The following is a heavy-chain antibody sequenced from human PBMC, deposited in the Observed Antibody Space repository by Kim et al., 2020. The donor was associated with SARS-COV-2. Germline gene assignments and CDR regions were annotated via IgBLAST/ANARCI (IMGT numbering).Heavy chain of an antibody. V-gene: IGHV1-69*13. CDR1: GGTFSSYA. J-gene: IGHJ6*02. Sequence: SVKVSCKASGGTFSSYAISWVRQAPGQGLEWMGGIIPIFGTANYAQKFQGRVTITADESTSTAYMELSSLRSEDTAVYYCAGGRSGSYYNVLQNYYYYYGMEVWGQGTTVTVSS. CDR2: IIPIFGTA. D-gene: IGHD3-10*01. CDR3: AGGRSGSYYNVLQNYYYYYGMEV.